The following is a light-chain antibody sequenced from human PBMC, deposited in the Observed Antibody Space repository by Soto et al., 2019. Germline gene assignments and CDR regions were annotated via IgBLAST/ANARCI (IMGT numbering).Light chain of an antibody. Sequence: LTQPRSVSGSPGQSVTVPCIGTSSDVGDYNSVSWYQQHPGKAPKLMIYDVSKRPSGVPDRFSGSKSGNTASLTISGLQAEDEADYYCCSYVGGYSYVFGIGTKVTVL. CDR3: CSYVGGYSYV. V-gene: IGLV2-11*01. CDR2: DVS. J-gene: IGLJ1*01. CDR1: SSDVGDYNS.